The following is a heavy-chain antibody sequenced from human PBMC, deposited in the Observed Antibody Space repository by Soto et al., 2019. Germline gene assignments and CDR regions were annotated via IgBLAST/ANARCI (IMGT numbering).Heavy chain of an antibody. J-gene: IGHJ2*01. CDR1: GFTFSSYG. Sequence: QVQLVESGGGVVQPGRSLRLSCAASGFTFSSYGMHWVRQAPGKGLEWVAVISYDGSNKYYADSVKGRFTISRYNSKNTLYLQMNSLRAEDTAVYYCAKDEDYDRSGDWYFDLWGRGTLVTVSS. D-gene: IGHD3-22*01. CDR3: AKDEDYDRSGDWYFDL. CDR2: ISYDGSNK. V-gene: IGHV3-30*18.